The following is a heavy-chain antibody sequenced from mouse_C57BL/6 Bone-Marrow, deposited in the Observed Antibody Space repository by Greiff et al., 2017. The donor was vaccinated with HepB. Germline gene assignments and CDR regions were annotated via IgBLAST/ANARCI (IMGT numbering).Heavy chain of an antibody. Sequence: VQLQQSGAELVRPGASVKLSCTASGFNIKDDYMHWVKQRPEQGLEWIGWIDPENGDTEYASKFQGKATIPADTSSNTAYLQLSSLASEDTAVYYCTTDSNYPCAYWGQGTLVTVSA. CDR1: GFNIKDDY. V-gene: IGHV14-4*01. D-gene: IGHD2-5*01. J-gene: IGHJ3*01. CDR2: IDPENGDT. CDR3: TTDSNYPCAY.